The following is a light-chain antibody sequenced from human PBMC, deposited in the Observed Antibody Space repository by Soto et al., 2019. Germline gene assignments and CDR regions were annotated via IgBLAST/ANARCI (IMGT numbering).Light chain of an antibody. V-gene: IGKV3-15*01. CDR3: QQYDNWPFT. CDR1: QSVSSK. Sequence: EIVMTQSPATLSVSPGEGATLSCRASQSVSSKLAWYQQKPGQAPRLLIYGASTRATGIPARFSGSESGTEFALTISSPQSEDFAVYYCQQYDNWPFTFGPGTKVDIK. J-gene: IGKJ3*01. CDR2: GAS.